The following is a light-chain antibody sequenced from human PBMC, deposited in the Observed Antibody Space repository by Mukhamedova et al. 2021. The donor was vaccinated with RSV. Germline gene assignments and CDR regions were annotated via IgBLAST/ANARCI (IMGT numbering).Light chain of an antibody. CDR3: LQHNSNPPT. Sequence: WYQRRVHGKAPNRLIYAASSLQSGVPSRFSGSGSGTEFSLTISSLQPEDFATYYCLQHNSNPPTFGGGTKEEIK. V-gene: IGKV1-17*01. J-gene: IGKJ4*01. CDR2: AAS.